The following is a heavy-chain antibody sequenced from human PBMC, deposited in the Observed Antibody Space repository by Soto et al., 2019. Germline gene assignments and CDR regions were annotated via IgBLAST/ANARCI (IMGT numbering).Heavy chain of an antibody. J-gene: IGHJ4*02. CDR3: ARQEWLTPFAY. CDR2: IYYSGST. V-gene: IGHV4-39*01. CDR1: DGSISSSSYY. Sequence: SETLSLTCTVSDGSISSSSYYWGWIRQPPGKGLEWIGSIYYSGSTYYNPSLKSRVTISIDTSKNQFSLKLSSVTAADTAVYYCARQEWLTPFAYWGQGTLDTVSS. D-gene: IGHD6-19*01.